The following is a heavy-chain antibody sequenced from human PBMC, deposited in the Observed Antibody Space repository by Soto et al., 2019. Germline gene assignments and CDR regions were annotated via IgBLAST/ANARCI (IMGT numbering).Heavy chain of an antibody. J-gene: IGHJ3*02. V-gene: IGHV4-31*03. CDR3: ARQRSSTLHAYGDYHHAFDI. CDR1: GGSISSGGYY. D-gene: IGHD4-17*01. CDR2: ISYSGST. Sequence: QVQLQESGPGLVKPSQTLSLTCTVSGGSISSGGYYWSWIRQHPGKGLDWIGYISYSGSTHYNPSLKGRVTRSADTSKNQFSLKGSSVTAADTAVYYCARQRSSTLHAYGDYHHAFDIWGQGTMVSVSS.